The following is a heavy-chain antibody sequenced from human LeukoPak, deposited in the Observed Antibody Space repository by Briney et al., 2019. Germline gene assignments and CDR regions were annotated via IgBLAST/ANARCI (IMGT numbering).Heavy chain of an antibody. J-gene: IGHJ6*02. D-gene: IGHD3-3*01. CDR3: ATRITIFGVVNRNTPDV. Sequence: SETLSLTCAVYGGSSSGYYWSWIRQPPGKGLEWIGEINHSGSTNYNPSLKSRVTISVDTSKNQFSLKLSSVTAADTAVYYCATRITIFGVVNRNTPDVWGQGTTVTVSS. CDR2: INHSGST. V-gene: IGHV4-34*01. CDR1: GGSSSGYY.